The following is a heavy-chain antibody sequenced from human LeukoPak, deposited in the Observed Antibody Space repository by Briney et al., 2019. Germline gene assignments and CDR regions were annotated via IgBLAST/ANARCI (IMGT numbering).Heavy chain of an antibody. CDR2: IYYSGST. D-gene: IGHD3-10*01. J-gene: IGHJ5*02. Sequence: PSQTLSLTCAVSGGSISSGGYSWSWIRQPPGKGLEWIGYIYYSGSTYYNPSLKSRVTISVDTSKNQFSLKLSSVTAADTAVYYCARLITMVRGVRSNWFDPWGQGTLVTVSS. CDR3: ARLITMVRGVRSNWFDP. V-gene: IGHV4-30-4*07. CDR1: GGSISSGGYS.